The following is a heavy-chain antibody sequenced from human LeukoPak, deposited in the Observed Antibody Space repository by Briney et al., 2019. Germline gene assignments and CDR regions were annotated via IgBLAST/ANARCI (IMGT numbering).Heavy chain of an antibody. CDR2: MNPNSGNT. Sequence: ASVKVSCKASGYTFTGYYMHWVRQATGQGLEWMGWMNPNSGNTGYAQKFQGRVTMTRNTSISTAYMELSSLRSEDTAVYYCARVGGGSYYLNYWGQGTLVTVSS. D-gene: IGHD1-26*01. CDR1: GYTFTGYY. V-gene: IGHV1-8*02. CDR3: ARVGGGSYYLNY. J-gene: IGHJ4*02.